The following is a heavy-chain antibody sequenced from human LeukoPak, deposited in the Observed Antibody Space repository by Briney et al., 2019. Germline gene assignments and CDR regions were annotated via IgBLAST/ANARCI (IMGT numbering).Heavy chain of an antibody. D-gene: IGHD1-26*01. CDR1: GFTFSSYG. V-gene: IGHV3-30*18. CDR2: ISYDGSNK. CDR3: AKGHSGSYRTFDY. Sequence: GGSLRLSCAASGFTFSSYGMHWVRQAPGKGLEWVAVISYDGSNKYYADSVKGRFTISRDSSKNTLYLQMNSLRAEDTAVYYCAKGHSGSYRTFDYWGQGTLVTVSS. J-gene: IGHJ4*02.